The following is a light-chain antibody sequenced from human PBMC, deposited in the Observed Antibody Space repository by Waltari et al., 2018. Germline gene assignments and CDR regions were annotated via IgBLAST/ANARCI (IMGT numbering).Light chain of an antibody. CDR2: DAT. CDR1: QRVTRY. CDR3: HQRGYWPYT. J-gene: IGKJ2*01. V-gene: IGKV3-11*01. Sequence: VLTQSPASLSFSPGEGATLSCRASQRVTRYVAWYQQRPGQAPRLLIYDATNRAAGISARFSGSGSETDFTLTIRSLLPEDSAIYFCHQRGYWPYTFGPGTKLEI.